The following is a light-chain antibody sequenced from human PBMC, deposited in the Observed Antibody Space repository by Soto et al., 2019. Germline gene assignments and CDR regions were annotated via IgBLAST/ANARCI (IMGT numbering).Light chain of an antibody. Sequence: AIQLTQSPSSLSASVGDRVTITCRASQGISSALAWYQHKPGRAPRLLIYDASSLQSGVSSRFRGSRSWTDFTLTIRSLQPEDFATYYCQQFQSYALTFGGGTKLEIK. J-gene: IGKJ4*01. CDR1: QGISSA. V-gene: IGKV1-13*02. CDR2: DAS. CDR3: QQFQSYALT.